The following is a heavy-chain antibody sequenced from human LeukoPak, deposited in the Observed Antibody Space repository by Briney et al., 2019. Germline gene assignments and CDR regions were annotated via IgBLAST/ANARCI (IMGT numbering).Heavy chain of an antibody. J-gene: IGHJ6*03. D-gene: IGHD5-18*01. CDR2: IKSKTDGGTT. CDR3: TTAGGYSYGPYYYYYYMDV. CDR1: GFTFSNAW. V-gene: IGHV3-15*01. Sequence: PGGSLRLSCAASGFTFSNAWMSWVRQAPGKGLEWVGRIKSKTDGGTTDYAAPVKGRFTTSRDDSKNTLYLQMNSLRTEDTAVYYCTTAGGYSYGPYYYYYYMDVWGKGTTVTISS.